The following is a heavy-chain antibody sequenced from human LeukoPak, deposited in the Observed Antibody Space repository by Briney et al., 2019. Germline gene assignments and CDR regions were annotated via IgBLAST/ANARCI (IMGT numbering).Heavy chain of an antibody. CDR3: AKIVFPGGFDP. J-gene: IGHJ5*02. CDR1: GFTFSSYA. D-gene: IGHD3-10*01. Sequence: PGGSLRLSCAASGFTFSSYAMNWVRQAPGKGLEWVSAISTSGDSTYYADSVKGRFTISRDSSKNTVYLQMNSLRAEDTAVYYCAKIVFPGGFDPWGQGTLVTVSS. CDR2: ISTSGDST. V-gene: IGHV3-23*01.